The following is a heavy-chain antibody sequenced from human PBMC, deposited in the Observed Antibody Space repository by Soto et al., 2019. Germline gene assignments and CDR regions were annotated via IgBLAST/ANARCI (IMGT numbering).Heavy chain of an antibody. Sequence: QVQLVQSGAEVKKPGTSVKVSCKTSGYTFASYDIHWVRQATGQGPEWMGWMNPYSGNTVYAQKFQGRIIMTRSTSMSTAYMELSSLRSEDTAVYYCARTRFGAVAGTWGQGTLVTVSS. CDR1: GYTFASYD. J-gene: IGHJ5*02. CDR2: MNPYSGNT. V-gene: IGHV1-8*01. CDR3: ARTRFGAVAGT. D-gene: IGHD6-19*01.